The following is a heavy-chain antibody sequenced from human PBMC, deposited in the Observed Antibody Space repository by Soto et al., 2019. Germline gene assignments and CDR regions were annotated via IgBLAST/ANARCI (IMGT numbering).Heavy chain of an antibody. V-gene: IGHV3-49*04. J-gene: IGHJ5*02. CDR2: IRNPGYGGTT. Sequence: LRLSCTTSGFSFGDYAMTWVRQAPGKGLEWVGFIRNPGYGGTTEYATSVKGRFIISRDDSMSSAYLQLNSLKVDDSAVYYCVRGSFGYYGPWGQGTLVTVSS. CDR1: GFSFGDYA. CDR3: VRGSFGYYGP. D-gene: IGHD3-3*01.